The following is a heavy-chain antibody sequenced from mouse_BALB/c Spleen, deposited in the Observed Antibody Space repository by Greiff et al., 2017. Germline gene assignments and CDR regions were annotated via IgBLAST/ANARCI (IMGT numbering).Heavy chain of an antibody. V-gene: IGHV14-3*02. CDR2: IDPANGNT. J-gene: IGHJ4*01. CDR3: AKVLRSYYYSMDY. Sequence: VQLQQSGAELVKPGASVKLSCTASGFNIKDTYMHWVKQRPEQGLEWIGRIDPANGNTKYDPKFQGKATITADTSSNTAYLQLSSLTSEDTAVYYCAKVLRSYYYSMDYWGQGTSVTVSS. D-gene: IGHD1-1*01. CDR1: GFNIKDTY.